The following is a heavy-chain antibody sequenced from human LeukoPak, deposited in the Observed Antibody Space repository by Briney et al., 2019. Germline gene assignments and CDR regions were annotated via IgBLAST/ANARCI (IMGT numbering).Heavy chain of an antibody. V-gene: IGHV3-23*01. CDR1: GFTFSSYA. J-gene: IGHJ4*02. D-gene: IGHD1-26*01. CDR3: AKGINWELRYYFDC. Sequence: LSGGSLRLSCAASGFTFSSYAMSWVRQAPGKGLEWVSAISGSGGSTYYADSVKGRFTISRDNSKNTLYLQMNSLRAEDTAVYYCAKGINWELRYYFDCWGQGTLVTVSS. CDR2: ISGSGGST.